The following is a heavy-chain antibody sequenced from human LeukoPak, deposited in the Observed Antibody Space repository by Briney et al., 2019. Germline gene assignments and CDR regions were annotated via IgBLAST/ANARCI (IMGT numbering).Heavy chain of an antibody. D-gene: IGHD2-2*01. J-gene: IGHJ6*03. CDR3: ARQGGYCSSTSCYFLGYYMDV. Sequence: SETLSLTCTVSGGSISSGGYYWSWIRQPPGKGLEWIGYIYHSGSTYYNPSLKSRVTISVDRSKNQFSLKLSSVTAADTAVYYCARQGGYCSSTSCYFLGYYMDVWGKGTTVTVSS. CDR2: IYHSGST. CDR1: GGSISSGGYY. V-gene: IGHV4-30-2*01.